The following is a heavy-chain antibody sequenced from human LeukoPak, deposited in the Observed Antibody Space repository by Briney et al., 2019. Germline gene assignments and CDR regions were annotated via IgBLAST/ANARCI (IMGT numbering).Heavy chain of an antibody. J-gene: IGHJ4*02. Sequence: ASVKVSCKASGYTFTSYYMHWVRQAPGQGLEWMGIINPSGGSTSYAQKFQGRVTMTRDTSTSTVYMELSSLRSEDTAVYYCARDQEYYYDSSGYYGSFDYWGQGTLVTVSS. D-gene: IGHD3-22*01. CDR2: INPSGGST. CDR3: ARDQEYYYDSSGYYGSFDY. V-gene: IGHV1-46*01. CDR1: GYTFTSYY.